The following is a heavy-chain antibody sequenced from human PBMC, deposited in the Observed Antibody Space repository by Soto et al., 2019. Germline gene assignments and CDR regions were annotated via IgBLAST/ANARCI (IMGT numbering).Heavy chain of an antibody. CDR1: GGSISSSNW. J-gene: IGHJ6*02. CDR2: IYHSGST. Sequence: SETLSLTCAVSGGSISSSNWWSWVRQPPGKGLEWIGEIYHSGSTNYDPSLKSRVTISVDKSKNQFSLKLSSVTAADTAVYYCARDPNSSGWTGDYYYGMDVWGQGTTVTVSS. V-gene: IGHV4-4*02. CDR3: ARDPNSSGWTGDYYYGMDV. D-gene: IGHD6-19*01.